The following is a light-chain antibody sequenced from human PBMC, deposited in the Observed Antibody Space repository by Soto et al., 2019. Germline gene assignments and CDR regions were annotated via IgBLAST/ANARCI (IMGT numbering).Light chain of an antibody. V-gene: IGKV3-20*01. CDR1: QSVSSSY. Sequence: EIVLTQSPGTLSLSPGERATLSCRASQSVSSSYLAWYQQRPGQAPRLLIYGASNRATGTPDRFSGSGSGTDFTLSTSRLDPEPFAVYYCQQYGNSPITFGQGTRLV. CDR3: QQYGNSPIT. J-gene: IGKJ5*01. CDR2: GAS.